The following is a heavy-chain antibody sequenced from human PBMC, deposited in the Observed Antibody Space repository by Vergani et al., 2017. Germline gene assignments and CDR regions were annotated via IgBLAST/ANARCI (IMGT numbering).Heavy chain of an antibody. CDR2: INHSGRT. J-gene: IGHJ3*02. D-gene: IGHD3-3*01. CDR3: ARGTTMFGVVIADDAFDI. CDR1: GGSFSGYY. V-gene: IGHV4-34*01. Sequence: QVQLQQWGAGLLKPSETLSLTCAVYGGSFSGYYWSWIRQPPGKGLGWIGEINHSGRTNYNPSLKSRVTISVDTSKNQFSLKLSSVTAADTAVYYCARGTTMFGVVIADDAFDIWSQGTMVTVSS.